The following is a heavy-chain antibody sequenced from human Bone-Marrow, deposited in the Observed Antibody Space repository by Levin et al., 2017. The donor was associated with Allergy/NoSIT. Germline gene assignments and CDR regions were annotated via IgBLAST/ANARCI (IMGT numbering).Heavy chain of an antibody. J-gene: IGHJ4*02. D-gene: IGHD1-14*01. CDR3: ARYRVAWGSELDY. CDR1: GFTFTTYW. Sequence: GGSLRLSCAASGFTFTTYWMSWVRQAPGKGLEWVANINQDGSAKNYVDSVKGRFTVSRDNAKNSLFLQVSSLRAEDTAVYFCARYRVAWGSELDYWGQGTLVTVS. CDR2: INQDGSAK. V-gene: IGHV3-7*01.